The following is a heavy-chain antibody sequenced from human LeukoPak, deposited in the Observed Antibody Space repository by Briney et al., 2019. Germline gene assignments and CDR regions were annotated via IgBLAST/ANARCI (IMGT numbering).Heavy chain of an antibody. CDR1: GFTFSDYY. D-gene: IGHD1-1*01. J-gene: IGHJ3*02. V-gene: IGHV3-33*08. CDR3: ARKAGTLAFDI. Sequence: GGSLRLSCAASGFTFSDYYMSWIRQAPGKGLEWVAVIWYDGSNKYYADSVKGRFTISRDNSKNTLYLQMNSLRAEDTAMYYCARKAGTLAFDIWGQGTMVTVSS. CDR2: IWYDGSNK.